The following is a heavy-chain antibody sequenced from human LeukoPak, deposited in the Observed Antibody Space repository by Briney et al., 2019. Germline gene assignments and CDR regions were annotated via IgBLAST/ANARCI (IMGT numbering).Heavy chain of an antibody. CDR1: GFTFSSYS. Sequence: GGSLRLSCAASGFTFSSYSMNWVRQAPGKGLEWVASISSSRSYIYYADSVKGRFTISRDNAKNSLYLQMNSLRAEDTAVYYCARHHPYYDILTVYYISGTDYWGQGTLVTVSS. CDR2: ISSSRSYI. J-gene: IGHJ4*02. CDR3: ARHHPYYDILTVYYISGTDY. V-gene: IGHV3-21*01. D-gene: IGHD3-9*01.